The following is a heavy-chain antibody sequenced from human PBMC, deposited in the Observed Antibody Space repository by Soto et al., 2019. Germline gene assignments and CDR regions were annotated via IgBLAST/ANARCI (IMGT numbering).Heavy chain of an antibody. CDR2: TNANSGGT. V-gene: IGHV1-2*04. D-gene: IGHD3-10*01. J-gene: IGHJ3*02. CDR1: GKPFTAYK. Sequence: GAPVKVPSKAPGKPFTAYKLHWGGKAPGKGLGWMGGTNANSGGTNYAQKFQGWVTMNRHRSISTAYMELSRLRSDDTAVYYCARAPPYYYGSGSHATNAFDIWGQGTVVTVSS. CDR3: ARAPPYYYGSGSHATNAFDI.